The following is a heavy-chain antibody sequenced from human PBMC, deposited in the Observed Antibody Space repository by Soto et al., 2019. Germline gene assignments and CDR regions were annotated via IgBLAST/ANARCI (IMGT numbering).Heavy chain of an antibody. CDR2: ISGSGGST. V-gene: IGHV3-23*01. CDR1: GFTFSSYA. D-gene: IGHD4-17*01. J-gene: IGHJ6*02. CDR3: AKEWYGGGLGYYYYGMDV. Sequence: AGGSLRLSCAASGFTFSSYAMSWVRQAPGKGLEWVSAISGSGGSTYYADSVKGRFTISRDNSKNTLYLQMNSLRAEDTALYYCAKEWYGGGLGYYYYGMDVWGQGTTVTVSS.